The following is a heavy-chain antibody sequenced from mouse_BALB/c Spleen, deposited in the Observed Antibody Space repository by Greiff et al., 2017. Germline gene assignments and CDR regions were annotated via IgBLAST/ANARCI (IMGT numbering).Heavy chain of an antibody. CDR3: AREDGYDWYYFDY. V-gene: IGHV5-17*02. CDR1: GFTFSSFG. J-gene: IGHJ2*01. D-gene: IGHD2-2*01. Sequence: EVHLVESGGGLVQPGGSRKLSCAASGFTFSSFGMHWVRQAPEKGLEWVAYISSGSSTIYYADTVKGRFTISRDNAKNTLYLQMSSLRSEDTAMYYCAREDGYDWYYFDYWGQGTTLTVSS. CDR2: ISSGSSTI.